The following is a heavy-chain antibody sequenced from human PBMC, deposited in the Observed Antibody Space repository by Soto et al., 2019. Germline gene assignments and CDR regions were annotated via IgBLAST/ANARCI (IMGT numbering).Heavy chain of an antibody. Sequence: GGSLRLSCAASGCTFSSYAMSWVRQAPGKGLEWVSAISGSGGSTYYADSVKGRFTISRDNSKNTLYLQMNSLRAEDTAVYYCAKDSRFGDYGMDVWGQGTTVTVSS. CDR3: AKDSRFGDYGMDV. J-gene: IGHJ6*02. CDR2: ISGSGGST. V-gene: IGHV3-23*01. CDR1: GCTFSSYA. D-gene: IGHD3-16*01.